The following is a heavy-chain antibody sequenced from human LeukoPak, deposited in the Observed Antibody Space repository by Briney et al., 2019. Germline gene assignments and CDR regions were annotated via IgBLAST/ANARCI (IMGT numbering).Heavy chain of an antibody. D-gene: IGHD1-26*01. Sequence: PGGSLRLSCAASGFTFSSYGMSWVRQAPGKGLEWVSAISGSGGSTYHADSVKGRFTISRDNAMDTLYLQMNSLRAEDTAVYYCAKDRGVGVRQDAFDIWGQGTMVTVSS. CDR1: GFTFSSYG. CDR2: ISGSGGST. CDR3: AKDRGVGVRQDAFDI. J-gene: IGHJ3*02. V-gene: IGHV3-23*01.